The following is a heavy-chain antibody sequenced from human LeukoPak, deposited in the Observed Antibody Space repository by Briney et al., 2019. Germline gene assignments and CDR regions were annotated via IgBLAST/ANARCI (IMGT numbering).Heavy chain of an antibody. J-gene: IGHJ4*02. CDR2: IIPIFGTA. CDR3: ASDVHSTADPYDY. CDR1: GGTFRSYA. Sequence: ASVKVSXKASGGTFRSYAISWVRQAPGQGLEWMGGIIPIFGTANYAQKFQGRVTITADESTSTAYMELSSLRSEDTAVYYCASDVHSTADPYDYWGQGTLVTVSS. D-gene: IGHD2-2*01. V-gene: IGHV1-69*13.